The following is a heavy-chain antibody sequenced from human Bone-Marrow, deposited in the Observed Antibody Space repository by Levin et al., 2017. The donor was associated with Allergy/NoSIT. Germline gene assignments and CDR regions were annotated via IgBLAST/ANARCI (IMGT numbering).Heavy chain of an antibody. CDR1: GGSISSGGYS. J-gene: IGHJ6*02. CDR3: ARARRSSITIFGVVIIPYYYYGMDV. V-gene: IGHV4-30-2*01. CDR2: IYHSGST. D-gene: IGHD3-3*01. Sequence: SETLSLTCAVSGGSISSGGYSWSWIRQPPGKGLEWIGYIYHSGSTYYNPSLKSRVTISVDRSKNQFSLKLSSVTAADTAVYYCARARRSSITIFGVVIIPYYYYGMDVWGQGTTVTVSS.